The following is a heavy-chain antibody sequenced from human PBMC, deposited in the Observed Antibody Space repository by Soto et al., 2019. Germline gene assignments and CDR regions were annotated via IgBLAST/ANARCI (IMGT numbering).Heavy chain of an antibody. D-gene: IGHD3-9*01. Sequence: GESLKISCKGSGYSFATYWIGWVRQMPGKGLEWMGIIYPDDSGTRYNPSFQGQVTISADKSISTAYLQWSRLEASDTAVYYCDRTPYHILTAYDTGYYYYYYGMDVWGHGITVTVSS. J-gene: IGHJ6*02. CDR1: GYSFATYW. CDR2: IYPDDSGT. V-gene: IGHV5-51*01. CDR3: DRTPYHILTAYDTGYYYYYYGMDV.